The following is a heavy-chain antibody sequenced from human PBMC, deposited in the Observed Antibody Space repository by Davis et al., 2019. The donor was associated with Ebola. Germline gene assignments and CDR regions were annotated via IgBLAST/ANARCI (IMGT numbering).Heavy chain of an antibody. Sequence: SETLSLTCTVSGGSISSYYWSWIRQSPGKGLEWIGYIYYSGSTNYNPSLKSRVTISVDTSKNQFSLKLSSVTAADTAVYYCARGYYGGWFDPWGQGTLVTVSS. J-gene: IGHJ5*02. D-gene: IGHD3-10*01. V-gene: IGHV4-59*08. CDR1: GGSISSYY. CDR3: ARGYYGGWFDP. CDR2: IYYSGST.